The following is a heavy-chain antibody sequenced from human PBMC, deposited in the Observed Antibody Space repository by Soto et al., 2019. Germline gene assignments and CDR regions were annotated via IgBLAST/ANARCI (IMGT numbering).Heavy chain of an antibody. CDR2: IYYSGST. V-gene: IGHV4-30-2*05. D-gene: IGHD4-17*01. J-gene: IGHJ4*02. CDR1: GGSISSGGYS. CDR3: ARNYGGNLDY. Sequence: ASETLSLTCAVSGGSISSGGYSWSWIRQPPGKGLEWIGYIYYSGSTYYNPSLKSRVTISVDTSKNQFSLKLSSVTAADTAVYYCARNYGGNLDYWGQGTLVTVSS.